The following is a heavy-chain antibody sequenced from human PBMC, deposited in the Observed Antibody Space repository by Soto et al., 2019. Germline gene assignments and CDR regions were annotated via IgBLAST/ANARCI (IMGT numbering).Heavy chain of an antibody. V-gene: IGHV3-23*01. D-gene: IGHD3-10*01. CDR2: ISGSGGST. CDR1: GFTFSSYA. J-gene: IGHJ5*02. CDR3: AKAGHTVVRGRLDP. Sequence: EVQLLESGGGLVQPGGSLRLSCAASGFTFSSYAMSWVRQAPGKGLEWVSAISGSGGSTYYADSVKGRFTISRDNSKSTLYLLMNSLGAEDTAVYYCAKAGHTVVRGRLDPWGQGTLVTVSS.